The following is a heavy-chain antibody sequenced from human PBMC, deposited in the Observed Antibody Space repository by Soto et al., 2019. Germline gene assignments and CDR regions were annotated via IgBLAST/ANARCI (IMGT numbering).Heavy chain of an antibody. CDR3: ARDIGAGYFDWLSYWYYFDY. J-gene: IGHJ4*02. Sequence: ASVKVSCKASGYTFTSYYMHWVRQAPGQGLEWMGIINPSGGSTSYAQKFQGRVTMTRDTSTSTVYMELSSLRSEDTAVYYCARDIGAGYFDWLSYWYYFDYWGQGTLVTVSS. CDR1: GYTFTSYY. CDR2: INPSGGST. D-gene: IGHD3-9*01. V-gene: IGHV1-46*01.